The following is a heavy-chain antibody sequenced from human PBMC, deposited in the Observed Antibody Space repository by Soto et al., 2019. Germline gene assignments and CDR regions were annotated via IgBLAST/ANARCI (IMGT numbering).Heavy chain of an antibody. CDR1: GGSFSGYY. Sequence: QVQLQQWGAGLLKPSETLSLTCAVYGGSFSGYYWSWIRQPPGKGLEWIGEINHSGSTNYNPSLKSRVTISVVTSKNLFSLKLISVTAADTAVYYCARDTVTTPLGFWVQGTMVTVSS. J-gene: IGHJ3*01. CDR2: INHSGST. CDR3: ARDTVTTPLGF. D-gene: IGHD4-17*01. V-gene: IGHV4-34*01.